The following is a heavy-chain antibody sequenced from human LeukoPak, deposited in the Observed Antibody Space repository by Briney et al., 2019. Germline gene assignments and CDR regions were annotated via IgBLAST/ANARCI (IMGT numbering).Heavy chain of an antibody. CDR1: GYTFTSYG. Sequence: GASVKLSCKASGYTFTSYGISWVRQAPGQGLEWIGWISAYNGNTNYAQKLQGRVTMTTDTSTSTAYMELRSLRSDDTAVYYCAIRYYYYDSSGHFDYWGQGTLVTVSS. D-gene: IGHD3-22*01. CDR3: AIRYYYYDSSGHFDY. J-gene: IGHJ4*02. CDR2: ISAYNGNT. V-gene: IGHV1-18*01.